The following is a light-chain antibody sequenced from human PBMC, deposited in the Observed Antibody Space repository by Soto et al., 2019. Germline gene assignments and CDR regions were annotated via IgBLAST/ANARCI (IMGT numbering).Light chain of an antibody. CDR2: KAS. J-gene: IGKJ1*01. V-gene: IGKV1-5*03. CDR3: QQYGT. Sequence: DIQMTQSPSTLSASVGDRVTITCRASQSISSWLAWYQQKPGKAPKLLIYKASSVESGVPSRFSGSGSGTEFTLTISRQQPDDFATYYCQQYGTFGQGTKVEIK. CDR1: QSISSW.